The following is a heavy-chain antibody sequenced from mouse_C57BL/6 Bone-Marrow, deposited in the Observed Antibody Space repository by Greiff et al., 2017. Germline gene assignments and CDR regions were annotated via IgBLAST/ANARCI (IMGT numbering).Heavy chain of an antibody. CDR1: GYTFTSYD. CDR2: IYPRGGST. D-gene: IGHD1-1*01. Sequence: VKLMESGPELVQPGASVKLSCKASGYTFTSYDINWVKQRPGQGLEWIGWIYPRGGSTKYNEKFKGKATLTVDTSSSTAYMELHSLTAEDSAVYFCARDYGSSYWYFDVWGTGTTVTVSS. CDR3: ARDYGSSYWYFDV. J-gene: IGHJ1*03. V-gene: IGHV1-85*01.